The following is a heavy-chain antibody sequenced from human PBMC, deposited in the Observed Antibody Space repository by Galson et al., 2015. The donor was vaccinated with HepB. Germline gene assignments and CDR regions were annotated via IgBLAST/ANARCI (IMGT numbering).Heavy chain of an antibody. D-gene: IGHD1-14*01. Sequence: SLRLSCAASGFTFSNTYMSWVRQAPGKGLEWVGRITSKTDGGTTDYAAPVKGRFTMSRDDSKKTLYLQMNSLKTEDTAVYYCMTYNNARWDWGQGTLVTVSS. CDR2: ITSKTDGGTT. V-gene: IGHV3-15*01. CDR3: MTYNNARWD. J-gene: IGHJ4*02. CDR1: GFTFSNTY.